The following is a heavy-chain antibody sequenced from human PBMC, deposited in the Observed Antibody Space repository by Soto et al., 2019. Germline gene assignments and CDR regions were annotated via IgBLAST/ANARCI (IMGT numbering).Heavy chain of an antibody. J-gene: IGHJ4*02. CDR2: ISAYNGNT. CDR1: GYTFTSYG. CDR3: ARDKGWEPTDY. V-gene: IGHV1-18*01. Sequence: QVQLVQSGAEVKKPGASVKVSCKASGYTFTSYGISWVRQAPGQGLEWMGWISAYNGNTNYAQKLQGRVTMTTDTSPSTGYMELRSLRSDDTAVYYSARDKGWEPTDYWGQGTLVTVSS. D-gene: IGHD1-26*01.